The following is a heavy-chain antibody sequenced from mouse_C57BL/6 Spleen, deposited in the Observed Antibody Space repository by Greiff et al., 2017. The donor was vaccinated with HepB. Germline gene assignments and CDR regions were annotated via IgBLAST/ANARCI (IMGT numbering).Heavy chain of an antibody. CDR3: KRYGRHWYFDV. D-gene: IGHD1-1*01. V-gene: IGHV1-15*01. Sequence: VQLQQSGAELVRPGASVTLSCKASGYTFTDYEMHWVKQTPVHGLEWIGAIDPETGGTASNQKFKGKAILTADKSSSTAYMGLRSLTSEDAAVYDGKRYGRHWYFDVWGTGTTVTVAS. CDR2: IDPETGGT. J-gene: IGHJ1*03. CDR1: GYTFTDYE.